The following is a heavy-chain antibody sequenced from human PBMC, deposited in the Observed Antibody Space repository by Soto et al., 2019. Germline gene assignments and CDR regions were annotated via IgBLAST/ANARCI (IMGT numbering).Heavy chain of an antibody. CDR2: ISVSGSMR. CDR3: ATAGLTATV. CDR1: GFTFSSNE. D-gene: IGHD3-9*01. V-gene: IGHV3-48*03. J-gene: IGHJ6*02. Sequence: GGSLRLSCAPSGFTFSSNEMNWVRQAPGKGLEWVSYISVSGSMRFYADAVRGRFTISRDNTKKMLYLQMNSLRVEDTDLYYCATAGLTATVWGQGTKVTV.